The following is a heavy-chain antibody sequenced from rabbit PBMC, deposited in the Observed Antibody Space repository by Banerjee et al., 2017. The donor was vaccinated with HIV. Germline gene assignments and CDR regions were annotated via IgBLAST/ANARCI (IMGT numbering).Heavy chain of an antibody. CDR3: ARDLAGVIGWNFNL. CDR2: INAGNGNYT. D-gene: IGHD4-1*01. J-gene: IGHJ4*01. V-gene: IGHV1S45*01. CDR1: GFSFSNKYV. Sequence: QEQLVESGGGLVKPEGSLTLTCTASGFSFSNKYVMCWVRQAPGKGLELIACINAGNGNYTYYASWAKGRFTISQTSSTTVTLQMTSLTAADTATYFCARDLAGVIGWNFNLWGPGTLVTVS.